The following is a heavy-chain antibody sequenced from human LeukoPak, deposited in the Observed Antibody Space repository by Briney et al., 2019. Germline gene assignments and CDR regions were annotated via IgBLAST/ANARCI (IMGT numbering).Heavy chain of an antibody. CDR3: AKEGLWRPGAFDI. CDR1: GFPFSSYD. V-gene: IGHV3-23*01. Sequence: GGSLRLSCTASGFPFSSYDMRWVRQAPGKGLEWVSAISGSGGSTYYADSVKGRFTISRDNSKNTLYLQMNSLRAEDTAVYYCAKEGLWRPGAFDIWGQGTMVTVSS. J-gene: IGHJ3*02. CDR2: ISGSGGST. D-gene: IGHD5-18*01.